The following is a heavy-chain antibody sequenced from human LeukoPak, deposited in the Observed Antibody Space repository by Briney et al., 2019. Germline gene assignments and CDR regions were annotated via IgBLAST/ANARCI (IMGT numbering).Heavy chain of an antibody. CDR3: ARDRYSSGDFDY. V-gene: IGHV3-21*01. J-gene: IGHJ4*02. CDR2: ISSSSSYI. CDR1: GFTFSSYS. D-gene: IGHD6-19*01. Sequence: GESLRLSCAASGFTFSSYSMNWVRQAPGKGLEWVSSISSSSSYIYYADSVKGRFTISRDNAKNSLYLQMNSLRAEDTAVYYCARDRYSSGDFDYWGQGTLVTVSS.